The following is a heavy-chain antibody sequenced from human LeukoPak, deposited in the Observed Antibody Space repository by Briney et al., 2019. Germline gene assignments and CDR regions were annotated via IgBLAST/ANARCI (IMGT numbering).Heavy chain of an antibody. CDR2: ISSNGGST. CDR3: ARASGYSYGLEYFQY. D-gene: IGHD5-18*01. CDR1: GFTFSSYA. Sequence: PGGSLRLSCAASGFTFSSYAMHWVRQAPGKGLEYVPAISSNGGSTYYANSVKGRFTISRDNSKNTLYLQMGSLRAEDMAVYYCARASGYSYGLEYFQYWGQGTLVTVSS. J-gene: IGHJ1*01. V-gene: IGHV3-64*01.